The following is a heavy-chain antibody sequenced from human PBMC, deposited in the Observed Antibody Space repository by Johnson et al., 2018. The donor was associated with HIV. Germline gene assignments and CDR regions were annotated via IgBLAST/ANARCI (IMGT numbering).Heavy chain of an antibody. CDR2: IKQDGSEK. CDR3: AKAFIEVPSDAFDI. Sequence: VQLVESGGGLVQPGGSLRLSCAASGFTVSSNYMSWVRQAPGKGLEWVANIKQDGSEKYYVDSVKGRFTISRDNAKNSLYLQMNSLRAEDTALYYCAKAFIEVPSDAFDILGQGTMVTVSS. D-gene: IGHD3-16*02. J-gene: IGHJ3*02. CDR1: GFTVSSNY. V-gene: IGHV3-7*03.